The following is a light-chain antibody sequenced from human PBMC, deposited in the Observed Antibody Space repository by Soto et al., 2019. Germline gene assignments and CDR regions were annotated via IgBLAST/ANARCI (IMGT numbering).Light chain of an antibody. V-gene: IGLV2-14*01. J-gene: IGLJ2*01. CDR1: LSDVGGYNY. Sequence: QSALTQPASVSGSPGQSITISCTGTLSDVGGYNYVSWYQQHPGKAPKLMIYDVNNRPSGVSNRFSGSRSGNTASLTISWLQAEDEADYYCSSYRSTDTPVVFGGGTKVTVL. CDR3: SSYRSTDTPVV. CDR2: DVN.